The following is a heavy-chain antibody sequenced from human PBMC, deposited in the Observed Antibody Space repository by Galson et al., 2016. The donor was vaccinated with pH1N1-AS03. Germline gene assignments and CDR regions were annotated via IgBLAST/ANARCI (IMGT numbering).Heavy chain of an antibody. V-gene: IGHV3-30*18. CDR2: MAYDGGNK. D-gene: IGHD6-25*01. CDR3: TKRRATMAAAGHGYVY. CDR1: GLIFSNYG. J-gene: IGHJ4*02. Sequence: SLRLSCAASGLIFSNYGMHWVRQAPGKGLEWVALMAYDGGNKQYGDSVRGRFTISRDNSKNMLYLQMDSLRPEDTALYYCTKRRATMAAAGHGYVYWGQGTLVTVSS.